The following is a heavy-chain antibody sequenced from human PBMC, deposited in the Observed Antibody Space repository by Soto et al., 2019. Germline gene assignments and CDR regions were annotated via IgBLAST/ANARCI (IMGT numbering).Heavy chain of an antibody. J-gene: IGHJ5*02. D-gene: IGHD4-17*01. Sequence: LSLTCVVSGDSMITSSWWTWVRQSPGKGLEWIGEIYHSGRTDYNPSLKSRVTISVDKSKSQFSLQLTSVTAADTAVYFCARRTTVTRDWFDPWGQGTLVTVSS. CDR2: IYHSGRT. CDR1: GDSMITSSW. V-gene: IGHV4-4*01. CDR3: ARRTTVTRDWFDP.